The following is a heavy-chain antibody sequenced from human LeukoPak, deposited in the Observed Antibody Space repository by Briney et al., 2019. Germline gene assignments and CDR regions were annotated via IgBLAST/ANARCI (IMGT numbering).Heavy chain of an antibody. CDR3: ARAGQGYCTSASCFLSLDY. V-gene: IGHV4-34*01. J-gene: IGHJ4*02. Sequence: SETLSLTCAVYGGSFSGYYWSWIRQPPGKGLEWIGEINHSGSTNYNPSLKSRVTISVDTSKNQLSLKLSSVTAADTAVYYCARAGQGYCTSASCFLSLDYWGQGTLVTVSS. CDR2: INHSGST. D-gene: IGHD2-2*01. CDR1: GGSFSGYY.